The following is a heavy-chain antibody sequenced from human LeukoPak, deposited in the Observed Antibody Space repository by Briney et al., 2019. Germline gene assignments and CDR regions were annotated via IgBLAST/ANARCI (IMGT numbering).Heavy chain of an antibody. J-gene: IGHJ4*02. CDR3: ARHASGWLVLYYFDY. Sequence: PSETLSLTCTVSGYSISSGYYWGWIRQPPGKGLEWIGSIYHSGRTYYNPSLKSRVTISVDTSKNQFSLKLSSVTAADTAVYYCARHASGWLVLYYFDYWGQGTLVTVSS. D-gene: IGHD6-19*01. CDR1: GYSISSGYY. CDR2: IYHSGRT. V-gene: IGHV4-38-2*02.